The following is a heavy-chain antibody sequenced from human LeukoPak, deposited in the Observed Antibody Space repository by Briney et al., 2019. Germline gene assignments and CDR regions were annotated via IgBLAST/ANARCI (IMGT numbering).Heavy chain of an antibody. CDR1: GYTFINYA. CDR2: INAVNGNT. V-gene: IGHV1-3*01. Sequence: ASVKVSCKASGYTFINYAINWGRQAPGQRPEWVGWINAVNGNTKYSQKFQGRVTITRDTSASTAYMELTSLTSADTAVYYCARGPRVAADDYWGQGTLVTVSS. CDR3: ARGPRVAADDY. D-gene: IGHD6-13*01. J-gene: IGHJ4*02.